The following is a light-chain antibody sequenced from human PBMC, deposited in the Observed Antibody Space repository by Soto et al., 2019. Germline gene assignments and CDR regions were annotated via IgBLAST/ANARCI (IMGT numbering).Light chain of an antibody. CDR2: INI. J-gene: IGLJ1*01. Sequence: QSVLTQPPSVSGAPGQRVTISCTGSSSNIGAGSDVHWYQQLPGTAPKLLIFININRPSGVPDRFSGSKSGTSASLAITGLQAEDEADYYCQSYDNSLSVYVFGTGTKVTVL. CDR3: QSYDNSLSVYV. V-gene: IGLV1-40*01. CDR1: SSNIGAGSD.